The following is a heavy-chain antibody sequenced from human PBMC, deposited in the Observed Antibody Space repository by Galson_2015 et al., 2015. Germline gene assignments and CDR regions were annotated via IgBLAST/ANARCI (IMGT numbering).Heavy chain of an antibody. CDR1: GYSFTSYW. Sequence: QSGAEVKKPGESLRISCTGSGYSFTSYWISWVRQMPGKGLEWMGRIDPSDSYTNYSPSFQGHVTISADKSISTAYLQWSSLKASDTAMYYCASSVRMAENWFDPWGQGTLVTVSS. D-gene: IGHD5-24*01. J-gene: IGHJ5*02. CDR2: IDPSDSYT. CDR3: ASSVRMAENWFDP. V-gene: IGHV5-10-1*01.